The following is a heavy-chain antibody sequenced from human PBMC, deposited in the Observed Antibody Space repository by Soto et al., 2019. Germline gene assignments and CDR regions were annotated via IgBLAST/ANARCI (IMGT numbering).Heavy chain of an antibody. CDR2: IYYSGST. Sequence: QVQLQESGPGLVKPSQTLSLTCTVSGGSISSGDYYWSWIRQPPGKGLAWIGYIYYSGSTYYNPSLKSRVTISVDTSKNQFSLKLSSVTAADTAVYYCAREVDTAKIKTNWFDPWGQGTLVTVSS. CDR3: AREVDTAKIKTNWFDP. CDR1: GGSISSGDYY. D-gene: IGHD5-18*01. V-gene: IGHV4-30-4*01. J-gene: IGHJ5*02.